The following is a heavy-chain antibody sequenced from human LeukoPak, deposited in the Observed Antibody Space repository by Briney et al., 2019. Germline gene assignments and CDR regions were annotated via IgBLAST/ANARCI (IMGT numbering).Heavy chain of an antibody. V-gene: IGHV4-61*02. Sequence: PSQTLSLTCTVSGGSISSGSYYGSWIRQPAGKGLEWIGRIYTSGSTNYNPSLKSRVTISVDTSKNQFSLKLSSVTAADTAVYYCARRYFDYYDSSGYWFDPWGQGTLVTVSS. CDR1: GGSISSGSYY. CDR2: IYTSGST. D-gene: IGHD3-22*01. J-gene: IGHJ5*02. CDR3: ARRYFDYYDSSGYWFDP.